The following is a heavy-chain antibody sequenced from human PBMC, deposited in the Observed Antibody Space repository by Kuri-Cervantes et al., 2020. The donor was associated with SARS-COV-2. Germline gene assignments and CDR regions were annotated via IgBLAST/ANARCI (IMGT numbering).Heavy chain of an antibody. CDR2: IIPILGIA. CDR1: GGTFSSYT. D-gene: IGHD6-13*01. CDR3: ARELLAAAGSHAFDI. V-gene: IGHV1-69*04. Sequence: SVKVSCKASGGTFSSYTISWVRQAPGQGLEWMGRIIPILGIANYAQKFQGRVTTTADKSTSTAYMELSSLRSEDTAVYYCARELLAAAGSHAFDIWGQGTMVTVSS. J-gene: IGHJ3*02.